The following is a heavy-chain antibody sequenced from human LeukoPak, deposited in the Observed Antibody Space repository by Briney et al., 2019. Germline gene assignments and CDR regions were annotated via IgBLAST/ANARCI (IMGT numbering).Heavy chain of an antibody. CDR2: IYYSGST. CDR1: GGSISSYY. V-gene: IGHV4-59*01. CDR3: ARSRGPNWFDP. J-gene: IGHJ5*02. Sequence: SETLSLTCTVSGGSISSYYWSWIRQPPGKGLEWIGYIYYSGSTNYNPSLKSRVTISVDTSKNQFSLKLSSVTAADTAVYYCARSRGPNWFDPWGQETLVTVSS.